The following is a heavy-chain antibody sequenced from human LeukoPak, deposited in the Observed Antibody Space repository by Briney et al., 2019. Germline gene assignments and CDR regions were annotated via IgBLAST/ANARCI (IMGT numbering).Heavy chain of an antibody. CDR2: ISDTGVRT. D-gene: IGHD6-25*01. Sequence: PGGSLRLSCAASGFTFRSFGMNWVRQAPGKGPQWVSAISDTGVRTFYADSVKGRFTISRDNSKNTAYLQLSSLRVGDTAVYYCAKERRTAGHSAFDTWGLGTLVTVSS. CDR1: GFTFRSFG. CDR3: AKERRTAGHSAFDT. J-gene: IGHJ4*02. V-gene: IGHV3-23*01.